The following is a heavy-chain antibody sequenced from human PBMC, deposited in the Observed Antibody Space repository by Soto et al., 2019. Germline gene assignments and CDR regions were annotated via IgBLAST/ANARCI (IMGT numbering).Heavy chain of an antibody. CDR2: ISYSGST. CDR3: ASLSYYYDSSGYYHY. J-gene: IGHJ4*02. V-gene: IGHV4-30-4*01. D-gene: IGHD3-22*01. CDR1: GGSISSGGYY. Sequence: SETLSLTCTVSGGSISSGGYYWSWIRQHPGTGLEWIGHISYSGSTYYNTSLKSRVTISVDTSKNQFSLKLSSVTAADTAVYYCASLSYYYDSSGYYHYCAQRTLVTVSS.